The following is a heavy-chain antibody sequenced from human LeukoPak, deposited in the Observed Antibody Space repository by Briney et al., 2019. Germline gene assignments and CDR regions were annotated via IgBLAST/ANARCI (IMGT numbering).Heavy chain of an antibody. D-gene: IGHD3-22*01. CDR1: GYTFTGYY. CDR3: ARYDSSGYGYYYYGMDV. V-gene: IGHV1-2*02. Sequence: GASVKVSCKASGYTFTGYYMHWVRQAPGQGLEWMGWINPNSGGTNYAQKLQGRVTMTTDTSTSTAYMELRSLRSDDTAVYYCARYDSSGYGYYYYGMDVWGQGTTVTVSS. J-gene: IGHJ6*02. CDR2: INPNSGGT.